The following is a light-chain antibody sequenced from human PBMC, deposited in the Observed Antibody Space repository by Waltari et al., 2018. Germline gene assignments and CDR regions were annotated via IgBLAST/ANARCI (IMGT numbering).Light chain of an antibody. CDR2: EVS. V-gene: IGLV2-14*01. CDR3: SSYSSSSTYV. Sequence: QSALTQPASVSGSPGQSITISCTGTSSDVGGYKYVSWYQPHPGKAPKLMIYEVSNRPSGVSIRFSGSKSANMASLTISGLQAEDEADYYCSSYSSSSTYVFGTGTKVTVL. J-gene: IGLJ1*01. CDR1: SSDVGGYKY.